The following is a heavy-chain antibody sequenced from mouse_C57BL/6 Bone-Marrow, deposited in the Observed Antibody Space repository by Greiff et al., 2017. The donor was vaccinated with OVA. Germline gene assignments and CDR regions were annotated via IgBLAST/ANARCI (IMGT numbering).Heavy chain of an antibody. CDR3: ARAGSSWTYFGY. CDR2: ISYDGSN. V-gene: IGHV3-6*01. CDR1: GYSITSGYY. J-gene: IGHJ2*01. D-gene: IGHD1-1*01. Sequence: VQLQQSGPGLVKPSQSLSLTCSVTGYSITSGYYWNWIRQFPGNKLEWLGYISYDGSNNYNPSLKNRISITRDTSKNQFFLKLNSVTTEDTATYYCARAGSSWTYFGYWGQGTTLTVSS.